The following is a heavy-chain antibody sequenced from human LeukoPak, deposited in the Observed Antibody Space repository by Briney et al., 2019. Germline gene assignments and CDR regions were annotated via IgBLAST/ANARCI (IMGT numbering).Heavy chain of an antibody. V-gene: IGHV1-46*01. J-gene: IGHJ6*02. CDR3: ARATNFYYYYGMDV. CDR2: INPSSGAT. CDR1: GYTFTSDY. D-gene: IGHD1-26*01. Sequence: GASVKVSCKTSGYTFTSDYIHWVRQAPGQGLEWMGIINPSSGATNYAEKFQGRVTMTRDTSTSTVYMELSSQRSEDTAVYYCARATNFYYYYGMDVWGQGTTVTVSS.